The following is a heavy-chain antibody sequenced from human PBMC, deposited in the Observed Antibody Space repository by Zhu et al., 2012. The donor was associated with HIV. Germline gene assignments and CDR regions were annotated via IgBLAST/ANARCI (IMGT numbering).Heavy chain of an antibody. CDR3: ARVLLWFGSRPKRGYYFDY. CDR2: INHSGST. V-gene: IGHV4-34*01. Sequence: QVQLQQWGAGLLKPSETLSLTCAVYGGSFSGYYWSWIRQPPGKGLEWIGEINHSGSTNYNPSLKSRLTMSVDTSKNQFSLKLSSVTAADTAVYYCARVLLWFGSRPKRGYYFDYWGQGTLVTVSS. J-gene: IGHJ4*02. D-gene: IGHD3-10*01. CDR1: GGSFSGYY.